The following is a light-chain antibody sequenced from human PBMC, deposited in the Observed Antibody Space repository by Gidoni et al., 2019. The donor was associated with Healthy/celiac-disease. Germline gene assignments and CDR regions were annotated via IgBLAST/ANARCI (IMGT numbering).Light chain of an antibody. CDR3: SSYTSSSFYV. J-gene: IGLJ1*01. Sequence: QSALTQPAPVSGSPGQSVHISCTGASSDVGGYNYVSWYQQHPGKAPKLMIYDVSNRPSGVSNRFSGSKSGNTASLTISGLQAEDEADYYCSSYTSSSFYVFGTGTKVTVL. V-gene: IGLV2-14*01. CDR1: SSDVGGYNY. CDR2: DVS.